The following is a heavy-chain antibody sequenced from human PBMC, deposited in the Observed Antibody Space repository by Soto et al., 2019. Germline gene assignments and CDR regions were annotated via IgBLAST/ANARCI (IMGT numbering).Heavy chain of an antibody. CDR1: GGSLSNYC. Sequence: SVKVSCKASGGSLSNYCISWVRQAPGQGLEWMGGIIPVFGTANYAQKFQGRVTITADESTNIVYMDVTSLRSEDTAVYYCARGDATKIVVTTYYAMDVWGQGTTVTSP. V-gene: IGHV1-69*13. D-gene: IGHD4-17*01. J-gene: IGHJ6*02. CDR2: IIPVFGTA. CDR3: ARGDATKIVVTTYYAMDV.